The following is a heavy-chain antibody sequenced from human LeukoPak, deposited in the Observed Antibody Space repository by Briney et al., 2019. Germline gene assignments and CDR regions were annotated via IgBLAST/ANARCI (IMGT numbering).Heavy chain of an antibody. CDR3: AGDRFATDYYYYYYMDV. V-gene: IGHV3-7*01. J-gene: IGHJ6*03. CDR1: GFTFSSYW. CDR2: IKQDGSEK. Sequence: GGSLRLSCAASGFTFSSYWMSWVRQAPGKGLEWVANIKQDGSEKYYVDSVKGRFTISRDNAKNSLYLQMNSLRAEDTAVYYCAGDRFATDYYYYYYMDVWGKGTTVTVSS. D-gene: IGHD2-15*01.